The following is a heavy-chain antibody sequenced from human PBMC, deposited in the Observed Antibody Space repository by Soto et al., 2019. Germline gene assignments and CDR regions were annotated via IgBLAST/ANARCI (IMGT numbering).Heavy chain of an antibody. V-gene: IGHV4-59*08. D-gene: IGHD5-18*01. Sequence: QVQLQESGPGLVKPSETLSLTCTVSGGSISSYYWSWIRQPPGKGLEWIGYIYYSGITNYKPSLNSRVTISVDTSTNQFSLKLSSVTAADTAVYYCARRYGSCFDYWGQGTLVTVSS. CDR3: ARRYGSCFDY. J-gene: IGHJ4*02. CDR2: IYYSGIT. CDR1: GGSISSYY.